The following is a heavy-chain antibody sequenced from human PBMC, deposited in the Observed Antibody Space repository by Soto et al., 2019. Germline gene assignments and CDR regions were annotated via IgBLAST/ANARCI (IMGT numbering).Heavy chain of an antibody. CDR1: GGSISSGDYY. CDR2: IYYSGST. CDR3: ARGNTPVDY. J-gene: IGHJ4*02. V-gene: IGHV4-30-4*01. Sequence: PSETLSLTCTVSGGSISSGDYYWCWIRQPPGKGLEWIGYIYYSGSTYYNPSLKSRVTISVDTSKNQFSLKLSSVTAADTAVYYCARGNTPVDYWGQGTLVTSPQ. D-gene: IGHD2-2*02.